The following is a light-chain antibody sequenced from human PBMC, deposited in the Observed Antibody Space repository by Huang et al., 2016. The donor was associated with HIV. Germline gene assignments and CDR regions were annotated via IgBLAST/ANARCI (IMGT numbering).Light chain of an antibody. Sequence: EIVLTQSPANLSLSPGERATLSCRASQSVSSYLAWYQQKPGKAPRLLIYDASNRATGIPARFSGSGSGTDFTLTIISLEPEDFAVYYCQQRSNWPLLTFGGGTKVEIK. J-gene: IGKJ4*01. CDR3: QQRSNWPLLT. CDR2: DAS. CDR1: QSVSSY. V-gene: IGKV3-11*01.